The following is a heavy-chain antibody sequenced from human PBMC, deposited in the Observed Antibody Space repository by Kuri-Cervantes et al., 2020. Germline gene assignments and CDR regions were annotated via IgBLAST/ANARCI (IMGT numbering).Heavy chain of an antibody. Sequence: SETLSLTCTVSGGPISYYFWSWIRQLAGKGLEWTGHMYTSGSTNYSPSLKRRVTISVDTSNNQYSLKLSSLTAADTDVYYCVRGGYYYCGFDYWGQGTLVTVSS. D-gene: IGHD3-22*01. V-gene: IGHV4-4*07. J-gene: IGHJ4*02. CDR3: VRGGYYYCGFDY. CDR1: GGPISYYF. CDR2: MYTSGST.